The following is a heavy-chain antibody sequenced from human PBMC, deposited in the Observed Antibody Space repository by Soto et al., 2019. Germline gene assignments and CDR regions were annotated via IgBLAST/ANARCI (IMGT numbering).Heavy chain of an antibody. J-gene: IGHJ4*02. V-gene: IGHV3-30*18. CDR1: GFTFSSYG. CDR2: ISYDGSNK. CDR3: AKPGSRYFDWLLSAYFDY. D-gene: IGHD3-9*01. Sequence: GGSLRLSCAASGFTFSSYGMHWVRQAPGKGLEWVAVISYDGSNKYYADSVKGRFTISRDNSKNTLYLQMNSLRAEDTSVYSCAKPGSRYFDWLLSAYFDYWGQGTLVTVSS.